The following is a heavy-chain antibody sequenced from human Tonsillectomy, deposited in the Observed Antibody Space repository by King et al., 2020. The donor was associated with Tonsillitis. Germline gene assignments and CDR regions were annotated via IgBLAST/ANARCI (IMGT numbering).Heavy chain of an antibody. V-gene: IGHV3-23*04. CDR1: GFTFSSYA. D-gene: IGHD4-11*01. J-gene: IGHJ4*02. Sequence: VQLVESGGGLVQPGGSLRLSCAASGFTFSSYALSWVRQPPGKGLEWVSAISGSGGTTKYADSVKGRFTISRDNSNNTLYLQMSSLRAEDTAVYYCVLTTVDSWGQGPRVAVSS. CDR2: ISGSGGTT. CDR3: VLTTVDS.